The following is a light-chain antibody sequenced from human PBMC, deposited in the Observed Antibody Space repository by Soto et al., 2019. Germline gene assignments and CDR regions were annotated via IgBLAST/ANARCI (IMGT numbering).Light chain of an antibody. Sequence: EIVMTQSPATLSVSPGERATLSCRASQSVSSNLAWYQQKPGQAPRLLIYGASTRATGIPARFNGSGSGTEFTLTISSLQSEDFAVYYCQQYNNGPRTLGQGTKVEIK. CDR1: QSVSSN. J-gene: IGKJ1*01. V-gene: IGKV3-15*01. CDR2: GAS. CDR3: QQYNNGPRT.